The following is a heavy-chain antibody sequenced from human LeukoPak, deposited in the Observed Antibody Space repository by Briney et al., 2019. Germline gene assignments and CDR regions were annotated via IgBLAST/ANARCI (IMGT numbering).Heavy chain of an antibody. J-gene: IGHJ4*02. CDR2: IRYDESNK. CDR1: GFTFSSYG. V-gene: IGHV3-30*02. Sequence: GGSLRLSCAASGFTFSSYGMHWVRQAPGKGLEWVAFIRYDESNKYYADSVKGRFTISRDISKNTLYLQMNSLRPENTALYYCATGGIATALDYWGQGTLVTVSS. CDR3: ATGGIATALDY. D-gene: IGHD6-13*01.